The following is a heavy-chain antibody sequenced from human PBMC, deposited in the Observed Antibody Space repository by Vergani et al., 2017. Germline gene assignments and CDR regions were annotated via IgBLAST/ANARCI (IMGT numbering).Heavy chain of an antibody. CDR2: IIPIFGTA. D-gene: IGHD2-15*01. CDR3: GRDLVVVAARAGYSCKGAGGCFDP. V-gene: IGHV1-69*01. CDR1: GGTFSSYA. J-gene: IGHJ5*02. Sequence: QVQLVQSGAEVKKPGSSVKVSCKASGGTFSSYAISWVRQAPGQGLEWMGGIIPIFGTANYAQKFQGRVTITADESTSTAYMELSSLRSEDTAVYYCGRDLVVVAARAGYSCKGAGGCFDPWGQGTLVTVSS.